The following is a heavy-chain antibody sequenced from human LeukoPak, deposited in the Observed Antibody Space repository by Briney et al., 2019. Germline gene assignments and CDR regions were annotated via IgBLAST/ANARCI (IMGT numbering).Heavy chain of an antibody. Sequence: VASVKVSCKASGYTFSGYFMHWVRQAPGQGLEWMGIINPRGGSTSYAQKFQGRVTMTRDTSTSTVYMELSSLRSEDTAVYYCARDVEMAKYYFDYWGQGTLVTVSS. CDR1: GYTFSGYF. V-gene: IGHV1-46*01. J-gene: IGHJ4*02. CDR2: INPRGGST. CDR3: ARDVEMAKYYFDY. D-gene: IGHD5-24*01.